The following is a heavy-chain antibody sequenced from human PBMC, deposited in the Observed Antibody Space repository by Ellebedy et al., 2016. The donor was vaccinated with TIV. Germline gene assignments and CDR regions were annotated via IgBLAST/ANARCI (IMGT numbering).Heavy chain of an antibody. Sequence: MPSETLSLTCTVSGGSISSDYWSWIRQPPGKGLEWIGYIYYSGKTNYNPSLKSRVTISVDTSKNQFSLKLSSVTAADTAVYYCARRYSGSSYHYFDYWGQGTLVIVSS. CDR3: ARRYSGSSYHYFDY. CDR2: IYYSGKT. J-gene: IGHJ4*02. CDR1: GGSISSDY. V-gene: IGHV4-59*08. D-gene: IGHD1-26*01.